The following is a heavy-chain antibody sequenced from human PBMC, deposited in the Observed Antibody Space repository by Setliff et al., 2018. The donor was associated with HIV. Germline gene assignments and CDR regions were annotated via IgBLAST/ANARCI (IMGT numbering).Heavy chain of an antibody. CDR3: ARGVRDNSGWSSYYFDY. J-gene: IGHJ4*02. D-gene: IGHD6-19*01. Sequence: SETLSLTCAVYGGSFSGYYWSWIRQPPGKGLEWIGEVTHSGRTNYNPSFESRVTTSVDTSKKQFSLRLTSVTAADTAVYYCARGVRDNSGWSSYYFDYWGQGTLVTVSS. CDR2: VTHSGRT. CDR1: GGSFSGYY. V-gene: IGHV4-34*01.